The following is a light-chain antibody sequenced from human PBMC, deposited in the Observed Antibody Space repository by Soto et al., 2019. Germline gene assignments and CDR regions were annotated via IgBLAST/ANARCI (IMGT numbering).Light chain of an antibody. J-gene: IGLJ1*01. V-gene: IGLV2-14*01. CDR2: EVS. CDR1: SSDVGGYNY. Sequence: QSVLTQPASVSGSPGQSITISCTGTSSDVGGYNYVSWYQQHPGKAPKLMIYEVSKRPSGVSNRFSGSKSGNTASLTVSGLQAEDEADYSWSSYAGSNTLHVFGTGTKVPV. CDR3: SSYAGSNTLHV.